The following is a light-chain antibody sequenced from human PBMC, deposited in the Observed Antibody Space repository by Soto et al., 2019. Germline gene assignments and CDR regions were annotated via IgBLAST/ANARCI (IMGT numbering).Light chain of an antibody. V-gene: IGKV1-5*03. CDR3: QHPRT. CDR2: KTS. J-gene: IGKJ1*01. Sequence: DIQMTQSPATLSASVRDRVTITCRASQSISSGLAWYQQKPGKAPKLLIYKTSSLESGVPSRFSGSGSGTEFTLTISSLHPDDFATYYCQHPRTFGQGTKVEIK. CDR1: QSISSG.